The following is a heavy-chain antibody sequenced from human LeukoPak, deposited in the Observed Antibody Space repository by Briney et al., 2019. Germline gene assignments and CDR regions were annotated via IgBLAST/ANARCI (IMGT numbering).Heavy chain of an antibody. CDR2: ISGSGGST. D-gene: IGHD1-26*01. CDR1: GFTFSSYA. Sequence: PGGSLRLSCAASGFTFSSYAMGWVRQAPGKGLEWVSAISGSGGSTYYADSVKGRFTISRDNSKNTLYLQMNSLRAEDTAVYYCAKDGGGSYIFFDYWGQGTLVTVSS. CDR3: AKDGGGSYIFFDY. V-gene: IGHV3-23*01. J-gene: IGHJ4*02.